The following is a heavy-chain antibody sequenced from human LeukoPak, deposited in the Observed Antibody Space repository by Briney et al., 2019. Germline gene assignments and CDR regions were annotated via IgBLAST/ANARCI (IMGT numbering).Heavy chain of an antibody. J-gene: IGHJ5*02. CDR3: AKLPQGDSGWSS. D-gene: IGHD6-19*01. CDR1: GFTFTVYA. V-gene: IGHV3-23*01. Sequence: GGCLRLSCAASGFTFTVYAMTWVRQAPGRGLQWVSTISGSGASTYYADSVRGRFTISRDTSKNTLYLQMNSLRAEDTAVYYCAKLPQGDSGWSSWGQGTLVTVSS. CDR2: ISGSGAST.